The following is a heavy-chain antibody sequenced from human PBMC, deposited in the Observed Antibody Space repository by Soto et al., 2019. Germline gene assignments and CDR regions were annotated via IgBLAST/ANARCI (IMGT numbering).Heavy chain of an antibody. Sequence: GGALRFSWASSGFTSGNYAMTWVRQAPGKGLECVSRISGSGGGTYYADSVKGRFTISRDNSENTLYLHLNSLRVEDTAIYYCARIPHRYDALTGPGYWGQGALVT. CDR1: GFTSGNYA. D-gene: IGHD3-9*01. CDR2: ISGSGGGT. J-gene: IGHJ4*02. V-gene: IGHV3-23*01. CDR3: ARIPHRYDALTGPGY.